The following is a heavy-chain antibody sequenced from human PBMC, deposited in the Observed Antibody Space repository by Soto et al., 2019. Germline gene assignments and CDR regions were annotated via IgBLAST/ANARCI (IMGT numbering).Heavy chain of an antibody. V-gene: IGHV4-34*01. CDR3: ARGQEGVVATH. CDR2: VKDGGHT. CDR1: GGSLSGYY. J-gene: IGHJ4*02. Sequence: QVQLQQWGAGLLKPSETLSLNCAVTGGSLSGYYWSWICQPPGKGLEWIGEVKDGGHTNYSPSLRGRVTISSDTSNNQFSLRLNSVTAADTGVDYCARGQEGVVATHWDQGSLVTVSS. D-gene: IGHD5-12*01.